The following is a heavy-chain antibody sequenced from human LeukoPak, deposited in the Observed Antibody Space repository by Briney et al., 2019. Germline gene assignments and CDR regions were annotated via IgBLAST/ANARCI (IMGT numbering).Heavy chain of an antibody. CDR2: IKQDGSDI. CDR3: ARVSYGTGIPFADH. CDR1: GFTFPSYW. V-gene: IGHV3-7*01. Sequence: QAGRSLRLSCAPPGFTFPSYWMSWVRHAPGTGLEWVANIKQDGSDIYYVDSVKGRFTISRDNAKHSLYLKMNSLRVEDGAVYYCARVSYGTGIPFADHWGQGTLVTVSP. J-gene: IGHJ4*02. D-gene: IGHD3-10*01.